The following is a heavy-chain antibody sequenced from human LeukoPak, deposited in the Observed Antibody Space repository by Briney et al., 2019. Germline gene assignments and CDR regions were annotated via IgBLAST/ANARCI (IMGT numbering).Heavy chain of an antibody. Sequence: SETLSLTCTVSGGSISSSSYYWGWIRQPPGKGLEWIGSIYYSGSTYYNPSLKSRVTISVDTSKNQFSLKPSSVTAADAAVYYCARQQYYDSSGYCFDYWGQGTLVTVSS. CDR1: GGSISSSSYY. CDR2: IYYSGST. V-gene: IGHV4-39*01. J-gene: IGHJ4*02. CDR3: ARQQYYDSSGYCFDY. D-gene: IGHD3-22*01.